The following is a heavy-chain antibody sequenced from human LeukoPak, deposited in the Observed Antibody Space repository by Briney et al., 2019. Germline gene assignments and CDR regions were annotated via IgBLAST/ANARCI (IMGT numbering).Heavy chain of an antibody. CDR3: ARANPVYGDFDY. CDR2: IFPDGQT. Sequence: GGSLRLSCAASGFTVITNDMSWVRQAPGKGLEWVSLIFPDGQTYYADFVQGRFSISRDMSRNILFLDMSSLRAEDTAVFFCARANPVYGDFDYWGQGTLVTVSS. J-gene: IGHJ4*02. V-gene: IGHV3-53*01. CDR1: GFTVITND. D-gene: IGHD4-17*01.